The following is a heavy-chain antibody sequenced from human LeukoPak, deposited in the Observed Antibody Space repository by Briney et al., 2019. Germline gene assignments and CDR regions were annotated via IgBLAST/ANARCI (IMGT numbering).Heavy chain of an antibody. V-gene: IGHV3-7*03. CDR3: ARGGGLDV. J-gene: IGHJ6*02. Sequence: QPGGSLRLSCAASGFTFSSYWMNWARQAPGKGLEWVASINHNGNGNYYVDSVKGRFTISRDNPKNSLYLQMRNLRAEDTAVYFCARGGGLDVWGQGATVTVSS. CDR2: INHNGNGN. D-gene: IGHD3-16*01. CDR1: GFTFSSYW.